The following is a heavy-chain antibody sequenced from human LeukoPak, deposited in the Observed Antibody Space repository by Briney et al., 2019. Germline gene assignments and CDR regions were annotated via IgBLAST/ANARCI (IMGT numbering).Heavy chain of an antibody. CDR3: ATLRYDFWSGYQSPPY. J-gene: IGHJ4*02. CDR1: GYTFTSYG. CDR2: ISAYNGNT. V-gene: IGHV1-18*01. Sequence: ASVKVSCKASGYTFTSYGISWVRQAPGQGLEWMGWISAYNGNTNYAQKLQGRVTMTTDTSTSTAYMELRSLRSDDTAVYYCATLRYDFWSGYQSPPYWGQGTLVTVSS. D-gene: IGHD3-3*01.